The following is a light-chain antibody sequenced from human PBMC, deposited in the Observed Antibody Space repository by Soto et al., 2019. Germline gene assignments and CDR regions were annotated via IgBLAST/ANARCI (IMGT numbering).Light chain of an antibody. V-gene: IGKV3-20*01. Sequence: IVLTQSPGTLSLSPGERATLSCRASQSVSNNYLAWYQQKPGQAPRRLIYGASNRATGIPDRFSGSGSGTDFALTISRLEPEDFAVYYCQQYGSSGRFSEGTKV. CDR2: GAS. J-gene: IGKJ1*01. CDR1: QSVSNNY. CDR3: QQYGSSGR.